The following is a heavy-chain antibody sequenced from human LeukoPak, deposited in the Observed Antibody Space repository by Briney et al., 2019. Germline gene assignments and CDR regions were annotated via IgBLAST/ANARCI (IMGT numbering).Heavy chain of an antibody. D-gene: IGHD6-19*01. J-gene: IGHJ4*02. CDR1: GFTFDDYA. CDR3: AKDVTGYSSGWYEGYFDY. CDR2: ISWSSGSI. Sequence: GGSLRLSCAGSGFTFDDYAMHWVRHAPGKGLEWVSGISWSSGSIDYADSVKGRFTISRDNAKKSLYLLMDNLRPEDTALYYCAKDVTGYSSGWYEGYFDYWGQGALVTVSS. V-gene: IGHV3-9*01.